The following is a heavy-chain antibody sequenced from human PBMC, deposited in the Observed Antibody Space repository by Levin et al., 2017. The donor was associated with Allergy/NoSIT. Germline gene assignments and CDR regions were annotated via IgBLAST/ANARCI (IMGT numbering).Heavy chain of an antibody. D-gene: IGHD3-10*01. J-gene: IGHJ4*02. V-gene: IGHV3-7*01. CDR3: ARDLGVYGSGSYPFDY. CDR2: IKQDGSEK. CDR1: GFTFSSYW. Sequence: GGSLRLSCAASGFTFSSYWMSWVRQAPGKGLEWVANIKQDGSEKYYVDSVKGRFTISRDNAKNSLYLQMNSLRAEDTAVYYCARDLGVYGSGSYPFDYWGQGTLVTVSS.